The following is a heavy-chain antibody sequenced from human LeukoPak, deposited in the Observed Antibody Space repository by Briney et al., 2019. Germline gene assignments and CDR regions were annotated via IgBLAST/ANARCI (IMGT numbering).Heavy chain of an antibody. J-gene: IGHJ3*02. Sequence: GGSLRLSCAASGFTFSSYSMNWVRQAPGKGLEWVSSISSSSSYIYYADSVKGRFTISRDNAKNSLYLQMNSLRAEDTAVYYCARDKQQLYPNDAFDIWGQGTMVTVSS. D-gene: IGHD6-13*01. CDR1: GFTFSSYS. CDR3: ARDKQQLYPNDAFDI. CDR2: ISSSSSYI. V-gene: IGHV3-21*01.